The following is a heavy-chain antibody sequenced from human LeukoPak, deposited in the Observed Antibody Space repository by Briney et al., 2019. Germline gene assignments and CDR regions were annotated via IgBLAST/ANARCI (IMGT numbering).Heavy chain of an antibody. D-gene: IGHD2-2*01. CDR3: ATRLGAIVVVPAAMLGGWFDP. V-gene: IGHV4-38-2*01. CDR1: GYSISSGYY. CDR2: ICHSGST. J-gene: IGHJ5*02. Sequence: PSETLSLTCAVSGYSISSGYYWGWIRQPPGKGLEWIGSICHSGSTYYNPSLKSRVTISVDTSKNQFSLKLSSVTAADTAVYYCATRLGAIVVVPAAMLGGWFDPWGQGTLVTVSS.